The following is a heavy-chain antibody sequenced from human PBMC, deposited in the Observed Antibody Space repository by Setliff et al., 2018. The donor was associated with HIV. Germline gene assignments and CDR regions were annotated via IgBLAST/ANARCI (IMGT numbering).Heavy chain of an antibody. CDR1: GGTFSTYA. J-gene: IGHJ4*02. CDR3: ARDPVSDNSATPYYFDY. CDR2: IIPIFGTA. D-gene: IGHD2-21*01. V-gene: IGHV1-69*13. Sequence: SVKVSCKASGGTFSTYAISWVRQAPGQGLEWMGGIIPIFGTANYDQRFQGRVTITADETTSTAYTELSSLRSEDTAVYFCARDPVSDNSATPYYFDYWGQGTLVTVSS.